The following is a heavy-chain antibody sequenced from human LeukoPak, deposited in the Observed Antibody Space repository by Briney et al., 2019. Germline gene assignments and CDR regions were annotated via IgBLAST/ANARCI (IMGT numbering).Heavy chain of an antibody. V-gene: IGHV3-11*06. CDR2: ISGSTKYTN. D-gene: IGHD1-14*01. Sequence: GGSLRLSCAASGFTFSDSYMSWIRQAPGEGLEWVSYISGSTKYTNYADSDTKYADSVKGRFTISRDNAKNSLYLQMNSLRAEDTAVYYCARARSTTDYYGMDVWGQGTTVTVSS. CDR3: ARARSTTDYYGMDV. CDR1: GFTFSDSY. J-gene: IGHJ6*02.